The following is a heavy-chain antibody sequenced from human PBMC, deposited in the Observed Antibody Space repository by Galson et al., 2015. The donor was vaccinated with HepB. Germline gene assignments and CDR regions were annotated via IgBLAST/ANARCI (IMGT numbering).Heavy chain of an antibody. CDR3: ARDPWFGDLLYPTNGMDV. CDR2: ISYDGSNK. V-gene: IGHV3-30-3*01. D-gene: IGHD3-10*01. CDR1: GFLSSSYA. Sequence: SLRLSCAASGFLSSSYAMHWVRQPPGKGLEWVAIISYDGSNKYYADSVKGRFTISRDNSKNTLYLQMNSLRAEDTAVFYCARDPWFGDLLYPTNGMDVWGQGTTVTVSS. J-gene: IGHJ6*02.